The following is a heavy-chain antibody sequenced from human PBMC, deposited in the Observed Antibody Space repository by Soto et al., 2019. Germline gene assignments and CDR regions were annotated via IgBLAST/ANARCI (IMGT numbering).Heavy chain of an antibody. CDR1: GFTFSSYD. Sequence: PGGSLRLSCAASGFTFSSYDMHWFRQATGKGLEWVSAIGTAGDTYYPGSVKGRFTISRENAKNSLYLQMNSLRAGDTAVYYCARDKKITGTFDYWGQGTLVTVSS. D-gene: IGHD1-7*01. CDR2: IGTAGDT. CDR3: ARDKKITGTFDY. V-gene: IGHV3-13*01. J-gene: IGHJ4*02.